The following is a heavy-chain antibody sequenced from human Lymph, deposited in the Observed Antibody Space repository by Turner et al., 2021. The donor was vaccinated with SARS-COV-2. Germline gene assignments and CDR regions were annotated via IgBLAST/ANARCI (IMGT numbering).Heavy chain of an antibody. CDR3: ARDVERYNDFWSGYSGGYGLDV. V-gene: IGHV1-2*02. CDR1: GYTFTGYY. J-gene: IGHJ6*02. D-gene: IGHD3-3*01. CDR2: IIPNSVCT. Sequence: QVQLVQAGADVKKLGASVMVPCKASGYTFTGYYMHWVRQAPGQGLEWMGWIIPNSVCTNYAQKFQGRVTMTRDTSISTAYMELRRLRSDDTAVYYCARDVERYNDFWSGYSGGYGLDVWGQGTTVTVSS.